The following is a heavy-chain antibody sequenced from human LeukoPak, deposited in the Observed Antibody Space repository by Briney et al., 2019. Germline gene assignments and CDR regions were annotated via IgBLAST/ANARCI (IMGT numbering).Heavy chain of an antibody. CDR3: ARGWGYFDY. Sequence: SETLSLTCTVSGGSISNYYWSWIRQPPGKGLEWIGYIFYTGTTNYNFSLKSRLTLSVDTSKNQFSLRLTSVTAADTAVYYCARGWGYFDYWGQGTLVTVSS. CDR2: IFYTGTT. V-gene: IGHV4-59*01. CDR1: GGSISNYY. J-gene: IGHJ4*02. D-gene: IGHD6-19*01.